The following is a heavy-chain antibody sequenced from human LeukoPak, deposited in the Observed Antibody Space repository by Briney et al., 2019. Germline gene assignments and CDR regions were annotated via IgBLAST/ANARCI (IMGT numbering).Heavy chain of an antibody. CDR2: INHSGST. CDR3: AREVVAPVVPAATPSYYFDY. D-gene: IGHD2-2*01. J-gene: IGHJ4*02. Sequence: PSETLSLTCAVFGGSFSGYYWSWIRQPPGKGLEWIGEINHSGSTNYNPSLKSRVTISVDTSKNQFSLKLSSVTAADTAVYYCAREVVAPVVPAATPSYYFDYWGQGTLVTVSS. CDR1: GGSFSGYY. V-gene: IGHV4-34*01.